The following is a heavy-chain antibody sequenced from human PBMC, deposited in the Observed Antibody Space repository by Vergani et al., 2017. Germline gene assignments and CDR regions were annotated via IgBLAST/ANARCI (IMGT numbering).Heavy chain of an antibody. D-gene: IGHD6-13*01. CDR3: VRGGASRDSAAGADNWFDP. Sequence: VQLQESGPGLVKPSQTLSLTCTVSGGSISSGGYYWSWIRQHPGKGLEWIGYIYYSGSTYYNPSLKSLVTISVDTSKNQFSRKLSSVTAAGTAVYSCVRGGASRDSAAGADNWFDPWGQGTLVTVSS. J-gene: IGHJ5*02. CDR1: GGSISSGGYY. V-gene: IGHV4-31*01. CDR2: IYYSGST.